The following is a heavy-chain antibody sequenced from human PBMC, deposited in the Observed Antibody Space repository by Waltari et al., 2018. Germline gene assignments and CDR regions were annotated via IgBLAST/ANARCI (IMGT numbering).Heavy chain of an antibody. CDR1: GYTFTSYY. Sequence: QVQLVQSGAEVKKPGASVKVSCKASGYTFTSYYMNWVRQAPGQGLEWMGITHPRGGSTSDAQKCQGRVTITRDTSTRTVYMELSSLLSEDTAVYYCARAGSSSNYYYYYMDVWGKGTTVTVS. V-gene: IGHV1-46*01. J-gene: IGHJ6*03. CDR2: THPRGGST. CDR3: ARAGSSSNYYYYYMDV. D-gene: IGHD6-13*01.